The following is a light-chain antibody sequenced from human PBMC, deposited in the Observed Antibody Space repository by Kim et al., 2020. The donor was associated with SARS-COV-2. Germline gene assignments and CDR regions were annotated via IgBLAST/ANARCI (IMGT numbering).Light chain of an antibody. J-gene: IGLJ3*02. Sequence: QSVLTQPPSASGTPGQRVTISCSGINSNYVYWYQRLPGTAPKLLIYRNNHRPSGVPDRFSGSKSGTSASLAISGLRSDDEADYFCTAWDDSLSGRV. CDR2: RNN. CDR3: TAWDDSLSGRV. V-gene: IGLV1-47*01. CDR1: NSNY.